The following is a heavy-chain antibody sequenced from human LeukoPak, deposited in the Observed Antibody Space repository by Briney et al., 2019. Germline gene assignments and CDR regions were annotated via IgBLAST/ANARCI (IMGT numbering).Heavy chain of an antibody. Sequence: PGGSLRLSWAASGFTFSSCEMNWVRQAPGKGREWVSYITGSGNTIYYADSVKGRFTISRDNAKNSLYLQMNSLRAEDTAVYYCARDPSCDYWGQGTLVTVSS. CDR2: ITGSGNTI. J-gene: IGHJ4*02. CDR3: ARDPSCDY. D-gene: IGHD3-10*01. V-gene: IGHV3-48*03. CDR1: GFTFSSCE.